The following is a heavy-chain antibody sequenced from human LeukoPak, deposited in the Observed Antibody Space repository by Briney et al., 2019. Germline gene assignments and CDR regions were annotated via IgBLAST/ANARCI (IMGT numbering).Heavy chain of an antibody. D-gene: IGHD4-23*01. J-gene: IGHJ4*02. V-gene: IGHV3-33*07. CDR3: ARDKIDDGTHFDH. Sequence: GGSLRLSCAASGFTFSSYGMYWVRQPPGKGLEWVAVIWYDGSNKGYADSVKGRFTISRDNSKNTLYLQMTNLRAEDTGVYYCARDKIDDGTHFDHWGQGTLVTVSS. CDR2: IWYDGSNK. CDR1: GFTFSSYG.